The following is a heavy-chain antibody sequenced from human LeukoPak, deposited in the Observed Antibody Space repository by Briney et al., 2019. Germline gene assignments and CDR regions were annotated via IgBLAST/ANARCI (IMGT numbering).Heavy chain of an antibody. V-gene: IGHV4-59*01. J-gene: IGHJ6*03. Sequence: SETLSLTCTVSGGSISSYYWSWIRQPPGKGLEWIGYIYYSGSTNYNPSLKSRVTISVDTSKNQFSLKLSSVTAADTAVYYCARLERRMLGMDVWGKGTTVTISS. CDR3: ARLERRMLGMDV. CDR1: GGSISSYY. D-gene: IGHD1-1*01. CDR2: IYYSGST.